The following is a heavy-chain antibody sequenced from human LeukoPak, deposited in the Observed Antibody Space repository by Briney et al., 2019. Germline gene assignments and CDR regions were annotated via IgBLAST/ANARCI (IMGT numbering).Heavy chain of an antibody. V-gene: IGHV4-59*01. CDR1: GDSISSYY. CDR3: ARENNYFDY. CDR2: IYYSGST. J-gene: IGHJ4*02. Sequence: SETLSLTCTVSGDSISSYYWTWIRQPPGKGLEWIGYIYYSGSTSYNPSLKSRVTISVDTSKNQFSLKLNSVTAADTAVYYCARENNYFDYWGQGTLVTVSS.